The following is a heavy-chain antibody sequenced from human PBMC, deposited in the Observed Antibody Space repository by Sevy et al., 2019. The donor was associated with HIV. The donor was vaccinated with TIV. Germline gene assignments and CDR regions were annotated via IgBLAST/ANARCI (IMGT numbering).Heavy chain of an antibody. D-gene: IGHD3-22*01. J-gene: IGHJ6*02. V-gene: IGHV1-2*02. Sequence: ASVKVSCKASGYTFTGYYMHWVRQAPGQGLEWMGWINPNSGGTNYAQRFQGRVTMTRDTSISTAYMELSRLRSDDTAVYYCARDLLDYYDSSGYSYYYYYGMDVWGQGTTVTVSS. CDR2: INPNSGGT. CDR3: ARDLLDYYDSSGYSYYYYYGMDV. CDR1: GYTFTGYY.